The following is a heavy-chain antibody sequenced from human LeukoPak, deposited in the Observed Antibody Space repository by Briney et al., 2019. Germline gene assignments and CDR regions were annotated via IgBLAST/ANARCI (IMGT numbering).Heavy chain of an antibody. V-gene: IGHV4-34*01. CDR3: ARALYSSGWYDRFDP. CDR2: INHSGST. Sequence: SETLSLTCAVYGGSFSGYYWSWIRQPPGKGLEWIGEINHSGSTNYNPSLKSRVTISVDTSKNQFSLKPSSVTAADTAVYYCARALYSSGWYDRFDPWGQGTLVTVSS. CDR1: GGSFSGYY. D-gene: IGHD6-19*01. J-gene: IGHJ5*02.